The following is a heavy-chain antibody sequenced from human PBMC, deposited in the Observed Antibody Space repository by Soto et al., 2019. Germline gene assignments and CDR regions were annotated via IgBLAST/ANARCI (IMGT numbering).Heavy chain of an antibody. CDR3: ARGVYGSGSYFFYYYSYMDV. Sequence: PGGSLRLSCAAARFTFSDYYMSRIRKAPGKGLEWVSYISSSGSTIYYADSVKGRFTISRDNAKNSLYLQMNSLRAEDTAVYYCARGVYGSGSYFFYYYSYMDVWGKGTTVTVSS. CDR2: ISSSGSTI. J-gene: IGHJ6*03. CDR1: RFTFSDYY. V-gene: IGHV3-11*01. D-gene: IGHD3-10*01.